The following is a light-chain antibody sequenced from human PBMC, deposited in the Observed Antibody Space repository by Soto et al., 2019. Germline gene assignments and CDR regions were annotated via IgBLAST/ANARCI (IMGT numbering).Light chain of an antibody. Sequence: SALTQPASVSGSPGQSITISCTGTSSDVGGYNYVSWYQQHPGKAPKLMIYDVSNRPSGVSNRFSGSKSGNTASLTISGLQAEDEADCYCSSYTSSSTSFGTGTKVTVL. CDR2: DVS. V-gene: IGLV2-14*01. J-gene: IGLJ1*01. CDR1: SSDVGGYNY. CDR3: SSYTSSSTS.